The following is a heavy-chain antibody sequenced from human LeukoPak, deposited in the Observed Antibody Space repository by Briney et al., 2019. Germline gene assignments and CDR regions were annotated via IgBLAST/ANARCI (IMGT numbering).Heavy chain of an antibody. V-gene: IGHV4-4*02. CDR2: IFHSATT. J-gene: IGHJ4*02. Sequence: PSETLSLTCAVSGGSINSSNWWSWVRQPPGKGLEWIGEIFHSATTNYNPSLKSRVTISVDTSKNQFSLKLSSVTAADTAVYYCARRGRIHYDSSGYDYWGQGTLVTVSS. CDR3: ARRGRIHYDSSGYDY. CDR1: GGSINSSNW. D-gene: IGHD3-22*01.